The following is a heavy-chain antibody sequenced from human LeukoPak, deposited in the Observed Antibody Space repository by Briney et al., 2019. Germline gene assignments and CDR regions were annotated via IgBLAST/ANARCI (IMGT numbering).Heavy chain of an antibody. Sequence: ASVTVPCKASGYTFTSYGISWVRQAPGQGLEWMGWISAYNGNTNYAQKLQGRVTMTTDTSTSTAYMELRSLRSDDTAVYYCARDTAMDYYYYGMDVWGQGTTVTVSS. CDR3: ARDTAMDYYYYGMDV. CDR2: ISAYNGNT. CDR1: GYTFTSYG. V-gene: IGHV1-18*01. J-gene: IGHJ6*02. D-gene: IGHD5-18*01.